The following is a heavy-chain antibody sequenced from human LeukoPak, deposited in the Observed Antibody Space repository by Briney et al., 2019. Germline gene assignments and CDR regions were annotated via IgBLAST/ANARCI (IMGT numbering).Heavy chain of an antibody. CDR3: ASEMGDY. V-gene: IGHV3-48*01. D-gene: IGHD2-8*01. J-gene: IGHJ4*02. CDR1: GFTFSSHE. CDR2: ISSSSTTI. Sequence: GGSLRLSCAASGFTFSSHEMNWVRQAPGKGLEWVSYISSSSTTIYYADSVKGRFTISRDNAKNSLYLQMNSLRAEDTAVYYCASEMGDYWGQGTLVTVSS.